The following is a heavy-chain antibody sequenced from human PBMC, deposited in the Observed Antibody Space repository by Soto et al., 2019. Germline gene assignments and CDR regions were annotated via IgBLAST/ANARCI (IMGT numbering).Heavy chain of an antibody. J-gene: IGHJ3*02. CDR3: ARDRTYYDILTGLNAFDI. CDR2: ISAYNGNT. CDR1: GYTFTSYY. D-gene: IGHD3-9*01. V-gene: IGHV1-18*04. Sequence: GASVKVSCKASGYTFTSYYMHWVRQAPGQGLEWMGWISAYNGNTNYAQKFQGRVTMTTDTSTSTVYMELRSLISDDTAVYYCARDRTYYDILTGLNAFDIWGQGTMVTVSS.